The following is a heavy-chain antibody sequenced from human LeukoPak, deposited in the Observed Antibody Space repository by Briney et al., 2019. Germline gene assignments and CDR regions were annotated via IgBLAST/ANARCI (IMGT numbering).Heavy chain of an antibody. Sequence: PSETLSLTCTVSGGSISSSSYYWGWIRQPPGKGLEWIGSIYYSGSTYYNPSLKSRVTISVDTSKNQFSLKLSSVTAADTAVYYCARGLAYYDILTPSYYYYGMDVWGQGTTVTVSS. J-gene: IGHJ6*02. CDR1: GGSISSSSYY. CDR2: IYYSGST. CDR3: ARGLAYYDILTPSYYYYGMDV. V-gene: IGHV4-39*07. D-gene: IGHD3-9*01.